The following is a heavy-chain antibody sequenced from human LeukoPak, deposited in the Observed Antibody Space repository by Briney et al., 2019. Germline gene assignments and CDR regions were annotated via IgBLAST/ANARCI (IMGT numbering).Heavy chain of an antibody. CDR2: INPNSGGT. D-gene: IGHD4-17*01. J-gene: IGHJ6*03. Sequence: VASVKVSCKASGYTFTGYYMHWVRQAPGQGLEWMGRINPNSGGTNYAQKFQGRVTMTRDTSISTAYMELSRLRSDDTAVYYCAREFSDYVSPYYYMDVWGKGTTVTVSS. CDR3: AREFSDYVSPYYYMDV. CDR1: GYTFTGYY. V-gene: IGHV1-2*06.